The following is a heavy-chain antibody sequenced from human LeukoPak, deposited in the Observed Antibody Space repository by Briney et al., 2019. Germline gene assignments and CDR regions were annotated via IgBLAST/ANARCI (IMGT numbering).Heavy chain of an antibody. D-gene: IGHD3-3*01. J-gene: IGHJ3*02. Sequence: SQTLSLTCTVSGGSVTSGGYYWSWIRQPPGKGLEWIGYIYYSGSTNYNPSLKSRVTISVDTSKNQFSLKLSSVTAADTAVYYCARDRQLWSGYYYDAFDIWGQGTMVTVSS. CDR2: IYYSGST. CDR3: ARDRQLWSGYYYDAFDI. V-gene: IGHV4-61*08. CDR1: GGSVTSGGYY.